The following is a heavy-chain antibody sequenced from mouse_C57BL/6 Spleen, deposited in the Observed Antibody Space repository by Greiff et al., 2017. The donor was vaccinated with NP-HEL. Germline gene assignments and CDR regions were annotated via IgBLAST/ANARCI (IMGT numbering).Heavy chain of an antibody. Sequence: EVMLVESGGGLVQPGGSLSLSCAASGFTFTDYYMSWVRQPPGKALEWLGFIRNKANGYTTEYSASVKGRFTISRDNSQSILYLQMNALRAEDSATYYCARLRVPIYYGYDGEFDYWGQGTTLTVSS. D-gene: IGHD2-2*01. J-gene: IGHJ2*01. CDR1: GFTFTDYY. CDR2: IRNKANGYTT. CDR3: ARLRVPIYYGYDGEFDY. V-gene: IGHV7-3*01.